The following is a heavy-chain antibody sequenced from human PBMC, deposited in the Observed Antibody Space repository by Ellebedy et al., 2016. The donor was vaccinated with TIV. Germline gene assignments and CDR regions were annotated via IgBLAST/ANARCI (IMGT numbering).Heavy chain of an antibody. V-gene: IGHV3-53*01. D-gene: IGHD1-1*01. CDR2: IYSGGST. J-gene: IGHJ4*02. CDR1: GFTVSSNY. Sequence: GESLKISXAASGFTVSSNYMSWVRQAPGKGLEWVSVIYSGGSTYYADSVKGRFTISRDNSKNTLYLQMNSLRAEDTAVYYCARVRVGRWNDVAFFDYWGQGTLVTVSS. CDR3: ARVRVGRWNDVAFFDY.